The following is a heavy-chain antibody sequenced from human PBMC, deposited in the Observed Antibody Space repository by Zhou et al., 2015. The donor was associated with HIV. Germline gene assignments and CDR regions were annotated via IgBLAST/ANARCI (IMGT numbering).Heavy chain of an antibody. Sequence: QVQLVQSGAEVKKPGASVKVSCKASGYTFTSYDINWVRQATGQGLEWMGWMNPNSGNTGYAQKFQGRVTMTRNTSISTAYMELSSLRSEDTAVYYCARVEMTYSGFWSGYSENWFDPWGRGNP. D-gene: IGHD3-3*01. CDR2: MNPNSGNT. CDR1: GYTFTSYD. CDR3: ARVEMTYSGFWSGYSENWFDP. V-gene: IGHV1-8*01. J-gene: IGHJ5*02.